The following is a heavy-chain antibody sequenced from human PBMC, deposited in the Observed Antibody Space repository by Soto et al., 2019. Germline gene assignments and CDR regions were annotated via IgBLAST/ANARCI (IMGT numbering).Heavy chain of an antibody. Sequence: ASVKVSCKASGYTFTSYDINWVRQATGQGLEWMGWMNPNSGNTGYAQKFQGRVTMTRNTSISTAYMELSSLRSEDTAVYYCAKSQSSYSSGWYIGAGGDYGMDVWGQGTTVTVS. J-gene: IGHJ6*02. V-gene: IGHV1-8*01. CDR3: AKSQSSYSSGWYIGAGGDYGMDV. CDR2: MNPNSGNT. CDR1: GYTFTSYD. D-gene: IGHD6-19*01.